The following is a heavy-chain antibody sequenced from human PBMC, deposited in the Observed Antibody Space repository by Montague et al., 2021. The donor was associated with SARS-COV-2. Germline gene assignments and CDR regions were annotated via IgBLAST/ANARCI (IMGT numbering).Heavy chain of an antibody. V-gene: IGHV6-1*01. CDR2: TQYTSTRYE. CDR1: GDSVFSNIAA. J-gene: IGHJ3*01. CDR3: ARDLYWAFDA. Sequence: CAISGDSVFSNIAAWNWIRQSPSRGLEWLGRTQYTSTRYETYALSVQSRITITADTSKNQFSLHLNSVTPEDTAVYYCARDLYWAFDAWGLGTTVTVSA. D-gene: IGHD2-8*02.